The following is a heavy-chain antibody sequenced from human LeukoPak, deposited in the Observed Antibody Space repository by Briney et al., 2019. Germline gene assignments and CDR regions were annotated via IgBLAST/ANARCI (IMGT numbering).Heavy chain of an antibody. V-gene: IGHV3-23*01. D-gene: IGHD3-10*01. J-gene: IGHJ5*02. CDR1: GFTFSNYE. CDR2: ISGSGGST. Sequence: GGSLRLSCAASGFTFSNYEMNWVRQAPGKGLEWVSAISGSGGSTYYADSVKGRFTISRDNSKNTLYLQMNSLRAEDTAVYYCAKYYGSAKDWFDPWGQGTLVTVSS. CDR3: AKYYGSAKDWFDP.